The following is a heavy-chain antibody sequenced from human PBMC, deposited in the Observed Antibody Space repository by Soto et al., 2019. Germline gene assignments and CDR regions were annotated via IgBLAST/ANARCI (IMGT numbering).Heavy chain of an antibody. CDR2: ISDSGDST. CDR1: GFTFSNYA. D-gene: IGHD3-10*01. CDR3: AKDGFSGSGKYYFAS. Sequence: EVHLLESGGGLVQPGGSLRLSCAASGFTFSNYAMNWVRQAPGKGLEWVSVISDSGDSTYYADSVKGRFTISRDKSKNTLYLNMNSLTAEDTAVYYCAKDGFSGSGKYYFASWGQGTLVTVSS. V-gene: IGHV3-23*01. J-gene: IGHJ4*02.